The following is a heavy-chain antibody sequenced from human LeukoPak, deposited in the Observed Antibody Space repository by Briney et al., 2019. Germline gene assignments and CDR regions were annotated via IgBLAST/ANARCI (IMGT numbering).Heavy chain of an antibody. CDR2: IGGSGGST. D-gene: IGHD4-17*01. J-gene: IGHJ3*02. CDR3: AKESVYGDYIFNALDI. V-gene: IGHV3-23*01. Sequence: PGGSLRLSCAASGFTFSSYAMSWVRQAPGQGLEWVSTIGGSGGSTYYTDSVKGRFTISRDNSKNTLYLQMNSLRAEDSAVYFCAKESVYGDYIFNALDIWGQGTMVIVSS. CDR1: GFTFSSYA.